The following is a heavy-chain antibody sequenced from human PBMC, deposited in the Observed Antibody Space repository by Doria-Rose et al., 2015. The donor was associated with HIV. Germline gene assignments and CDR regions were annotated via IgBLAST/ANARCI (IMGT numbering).Heavy chain of an antibody. CDR1: GVSLSSPGMG. V-gene: IGHV2-26*01. Sequence: QVTLKESGPVLVKPTETLTLTCTVSGVSLSSPGMGVSWIRQPPGKALEWLANIFSDDERCYKTSLKSRLTISMRTSKSQVYLTMTDMDPVDTASYYCARIKSSRWYHKYYVDFWGQGTLVIASA. D-gene: IGHD6-13*01. CDR2: IFSDDER. CDR3: ARIKSSRWYHKYYVDF. J-gene: IGHJ4*02.